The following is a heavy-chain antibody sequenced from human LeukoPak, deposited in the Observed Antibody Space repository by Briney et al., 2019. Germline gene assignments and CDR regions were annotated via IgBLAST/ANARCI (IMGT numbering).Heavy chain of an antibody. J-gene: IGHJ5*02. Sequence: SETLSLTCTVSGGSISSYYWGWIRQPPGKGLEWIGSIYYSGSTYYNPSLKSRVTISVDTSKNQFSLKLSSVTAADTAVYYCARHEGNDWFDPWGQGTLVTVSS. D-gene: IGHD4-23*01. V-gene: IGHV4-39*01. CDR1: GGSISSYY. CDR2: IYYSGST. CDR3: ARHEGNDWFDP.